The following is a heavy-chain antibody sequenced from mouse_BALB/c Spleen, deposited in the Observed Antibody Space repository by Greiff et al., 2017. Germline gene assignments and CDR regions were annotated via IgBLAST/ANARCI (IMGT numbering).Heavy chain of an antibody. V-gene: IGHV5-6-3*01. CDR2: INSNGGST. CDR1: GFTFSSYG. CDR3: ARGLLHWYFDV. Sequence: EVQLVESGGGLVQPGGSLKLSCAASGFTFSSYGMSWVRQTPDKRLELVATINSNGGSTYYPDSVKGRFTISRDNAKNTLYLQMSSLKSEDTAMYYCARGLLHWYFDVWGAGTTVTVSS. J-gene: IGHJ1*01. D-gene: IGHD2-10*01.